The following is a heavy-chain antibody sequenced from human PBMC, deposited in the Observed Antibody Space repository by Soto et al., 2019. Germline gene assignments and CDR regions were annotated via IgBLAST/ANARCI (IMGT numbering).Heavy chain of an antibody. CDR2: IYASGST. Sequence: KPSETLSLTCTVSGGSISSHYWNWVRQPAGKGPEWIGRIYASGSTYYNPSLKSRVTMSVDTSRNQFSLKVTSVTAADTAVYYCARISTDIYYGMDVWGQGTTVTVS. J-gene: IGHJ6*02. CDR1: GGSISSHY. D-gene: IGHD2-15*01. CDR3: ARISTDIYYGMDV. V-gene: IGHV4-4*07.